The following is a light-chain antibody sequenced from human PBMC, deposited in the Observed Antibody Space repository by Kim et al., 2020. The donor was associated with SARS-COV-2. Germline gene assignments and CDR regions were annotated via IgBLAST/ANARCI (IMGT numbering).Light chain of an antibody. Sequence: ALGLTVTDTSQGDSLKYYYASWFQQKPGQAPLLVMYGRNRRPSGIPDRFSCSDSGDRASLTITGARAEDEADYYCNSRDTTGDRYVFGAGTKVTVL. V-gene: IGLV3-19*01. CDR1: SLKYYY. CDR3: NSRDTTGDRYV. CDR2: GRN. J-gene: IGLJ1*01.